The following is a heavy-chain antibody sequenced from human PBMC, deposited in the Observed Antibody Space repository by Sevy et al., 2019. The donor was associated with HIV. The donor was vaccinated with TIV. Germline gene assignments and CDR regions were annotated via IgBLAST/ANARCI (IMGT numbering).Heavy chain of an antibody. CDR3: ARDLPGDSRMDV. J-gene: IGHJ6*02. Sequence: GGSLRLSCAASGFTFSDYYMSWIRQAPGKGLEWVSYISSSGSPIYYADSVKGRFTISRDNAKNSLYLQMNSLRAEDTGVYYCARDLPGDSRMDVWGQGTTVTVSS. D-gene: IGHD3-22*01. V-gene: IGHV3-11*04. CDR2: ISSSGSPI. CDR1: GFTFSDYY.